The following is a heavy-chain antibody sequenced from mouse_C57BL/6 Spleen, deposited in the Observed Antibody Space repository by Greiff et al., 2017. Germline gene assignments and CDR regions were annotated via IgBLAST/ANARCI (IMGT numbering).Heavy chain of an antibody. Sequence: QVQLQQSGPELVKPGASVKISCKASGYAFSSSWMNWVKQRPGKGLEWIGRIYPGDGDTNSNGKFKGKATLTADKSSSTAYMQLSSLTSEDSAVYFCARSGPRDYFDYWGQGTTLTVSS. CDR2: IYPGDGDT. J-gene: IGHJ2*01. V-gene: IGHV1-82*01. CDR1: GYAFSSSW. CDR3: ARSGPRDYFDY. D-gene: IGHD3-2*02.